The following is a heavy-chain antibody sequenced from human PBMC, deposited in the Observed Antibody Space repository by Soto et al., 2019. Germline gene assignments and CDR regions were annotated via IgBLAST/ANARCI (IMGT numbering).Heavy chain of an antibody. J-gene: IGHJ4*02. Sequence: GESLKISCKGSGYSFAGYWITWVRQKPGKGLEWMGRIDPSDSQTYYSPSFRGHVTISATKSITTVFLQWSSLRASDTAMYYCARQTKSGYDLDYWGQGTLVTVSS. CDR2: IDPSDSQT. CDR3: ARQTKSGYDLDY. D-gene: IGHD5-12*01. V-gene: IGHV5-10-1*01. CDR1: GYSFAGYW.